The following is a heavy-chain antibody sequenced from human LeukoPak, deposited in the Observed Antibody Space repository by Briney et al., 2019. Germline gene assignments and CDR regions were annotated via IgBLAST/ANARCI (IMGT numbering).Heavy chain of an antibody. Sequence: SETLSLTCAVYEGTLSGYFWSWLRQAPGKGLEWIGEISIAGEVNYNPSLRSRATISIDTTKNQFSLKLTSVIAADTALYYCVRQIGAGAFDLWGRDRVVTVS. CDR1: EGTLSGYF. CDR2: ISIAGEV. J-gene: IGHJ2*01. V-gene: IGHV4-34*08. D-gene: IGHD6-19*01. CDR3: VRQIGAGAFDL.